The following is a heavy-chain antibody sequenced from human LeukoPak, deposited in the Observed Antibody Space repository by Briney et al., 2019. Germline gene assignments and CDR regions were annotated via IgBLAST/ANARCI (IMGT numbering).Heavy chain of an antibody. CDR2: ISYEGNTR. D-gene: IGHD3-22*01. CDR3: ARGSKDYDSSGYYYDLGDY. J-gene: IGHJ4*02. CDR1: GFTFSNYA. V-gene: IGHV3-30*04. Sequence: GGSLRLSCAASGFTFSNYAMHWVRQAPGKGLEWVAVISYEGNTRHYADSVKCRFTISRDNSKNKHYLQMNSLRAEDTAVYYCARGSKDYDSSGYYYDLGDYWGEGTLVTVSS.